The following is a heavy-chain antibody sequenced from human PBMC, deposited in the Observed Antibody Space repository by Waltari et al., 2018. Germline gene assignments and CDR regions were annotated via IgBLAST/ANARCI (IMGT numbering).Heavy chain of an antibody. CDR3: ARAWISLILGATSAFDI. CDR1: GGSFSGYY. D-gene: IGHD1-26*01. Sequence: QVQLQQWGTGLLKPSETLSLTCAVYGGSFSGYYWSSSRQPPGKGLEWIGEINHSGSTNYNPSLKSRVTISVDTSKNQFSLKLSSVTAADTAVYYCARAWISLILGATSAFDIWGQGTMVTVS. J-gene: IGHJ3*02. V-gene: IGHV4-34*01. CDR2: INHSGST.